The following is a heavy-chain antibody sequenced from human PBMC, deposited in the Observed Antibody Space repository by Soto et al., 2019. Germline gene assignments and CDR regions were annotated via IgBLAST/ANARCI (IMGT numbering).Heavy chain of an antibody. J-gene: IGHJ6*02. CDR1: GGSFSGYY. V-gene: IGHV4-34*01. Sequence: SETLSLTCAVYGGSFSGYYWSWICQPPGKGLEWIGEINHSGSTNYNPSLKSRVTISVDTSKNQFSLKLSSVTAADTAVYYCATDILTGYYDGMDVWGQGTTVTSP. CDR3: ATDILTGYYDGMDV. D-gene: IGHD3-9*01. CDR2: INHSGST.